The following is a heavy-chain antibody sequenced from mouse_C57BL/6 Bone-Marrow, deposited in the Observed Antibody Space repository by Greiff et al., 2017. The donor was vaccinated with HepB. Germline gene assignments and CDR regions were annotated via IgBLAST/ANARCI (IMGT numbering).Heavy chain of an antibody. CDR1: GYTFTDYN. D-gene: IGHD2-3*01. CDR2: INPNNGGT. V-gene: IGHV1-18*01. J-gene: IGHJ4*01. CDR3: ARGGWLPFSYAMDY. Sequence: EVQGVESGPELVKPGASVKIPCKASGYTFTDYNMDWVKQSHGKSLEWIGDINPNNGGTIYNQKFKGKATLTVDKSSSTAYMELRSLTSEDTAVYYCARGGWLPFSYAMDYWGQGTSVTVSS.